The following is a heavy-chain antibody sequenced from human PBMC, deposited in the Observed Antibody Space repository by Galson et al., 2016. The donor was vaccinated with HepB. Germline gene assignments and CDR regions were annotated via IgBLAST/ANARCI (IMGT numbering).Heavy chain of an antibody. CDR2: IREDGSEK. D-gene: IGHD4-17*01. CDR3: TSGSTVSFY. Sequence: SLRLSCAASEFAFGSYSMNWVRQAPGKGLEWVAKIREDGSEKYYVDSVKGRFIISRDNVKNSLYLQMKSLRVEDTAVYYCTSGSTVSFYWGQGTLVTVSS. V-gene: IGHV3-7*03. J-gene: IGHJ4*02. CDR1: EFAFGSYS.